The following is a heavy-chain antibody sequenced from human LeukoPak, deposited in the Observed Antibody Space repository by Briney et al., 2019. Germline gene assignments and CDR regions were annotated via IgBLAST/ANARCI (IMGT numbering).Heavy chain of an antibody. D-gene: IGHD5-12*01. CDR2: IKQDESEK. V-gene: IGHV3-7*01. CDR3: ARDGWLQSSSVSDY. Sequence: PGGSLRLSCAASGFTFSSYWMSWVRQAPGKGLEWVANIKQDESEKYYVDSVKGRFTVSRDNAKNSLYLQMNSLRAEDTAVYYCARDGWLQSSSVSDYWGQGTLVTVSS. CDR1: GFTFSSYW. J-gene: IGHJ4*02.